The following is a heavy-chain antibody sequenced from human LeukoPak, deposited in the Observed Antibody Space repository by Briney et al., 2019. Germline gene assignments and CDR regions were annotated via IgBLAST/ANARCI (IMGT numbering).Heavy chain of an antibody. CDR2: ISSSSSYI. Sequence: SGGSLRLSCAASGFTFSSYSMNWVRQAPGKGLEWVSSISSSSSYIYYADSVKGRFTISRDNAKNSLYLQMNSLRAEDMALYYCAKGGSSWYNWFDPWGQGTLVTVSS. V-gene: IGHV3-21*04. CDR3: AKGGSSWYNWFDP. J-gene: IGHJ5*02. D-gene: IGHD6-13*01. CDR1: GFTFSSYS.